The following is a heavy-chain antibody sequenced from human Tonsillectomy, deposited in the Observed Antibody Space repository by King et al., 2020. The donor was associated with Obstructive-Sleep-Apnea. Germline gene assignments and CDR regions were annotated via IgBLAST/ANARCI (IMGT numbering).Heavy chain of an antibody. CDR1: GGTFSSYA. J-gene: IGHJ4*02. CDR3: ARVRKSSSSWPSFDY. V-gene: IGHV1-69*10. CDR2: IIPILGIA. Sequence: VQLVQSGAEVKKPGSSVKVSCKASGGTFSSYAISWVRQAPGQGLEWMGGIIPILGIANYAQKFQGRVTITADKSTSTAYMELSSLRSEDTAVYYCARVRKSSSSWPSFDYWGQGTLVTVSS. D-gene: IGHD6-13*01.